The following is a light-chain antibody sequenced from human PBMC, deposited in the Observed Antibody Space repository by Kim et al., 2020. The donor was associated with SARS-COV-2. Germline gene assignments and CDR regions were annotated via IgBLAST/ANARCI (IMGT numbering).Light chain of an antibody. Sequence: DIQMTQSPSSLSASVGDRVTITCRASQSISTYLNWYQQKPGKAPRLVIYAVSTLQSGVPSRFSGSGSGTDFTLTISSLEPEDFAVYYCQQRSNWPPITFGQGTRLEIK. J-gene: IGKJ5*01. CDR1: QSISTY. CDR3: QQRSNWPPIT. V-gene: IGKV1-39*01. CDR2: AVS.